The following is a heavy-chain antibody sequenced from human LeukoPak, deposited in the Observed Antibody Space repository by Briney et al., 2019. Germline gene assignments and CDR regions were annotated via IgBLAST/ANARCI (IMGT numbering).Heavy chain of an antibody. V-gene: IGHV3-23*01. CDR1: RFSFSSYA. CDR3: ARDRGHLVWFGFSDY. Sequence: GGSLRLSCAASRFSFSSYAMSWVRQAPGKGLEWVSAISGSGGSTYHADSVKGRFTISRDNSKNTLYLQMSSLRVEDTAVYYCARDRGHLVWFGFSDYWGQGTLVTVSS. J-gene: IGHJ4*02. CDR2: ISGSGGST. D-gene: IGHD3-10*01.